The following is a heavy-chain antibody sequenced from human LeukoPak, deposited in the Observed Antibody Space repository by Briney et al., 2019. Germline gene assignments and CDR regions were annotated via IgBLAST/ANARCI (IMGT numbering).Heavy chain of an antibody. J-gene: IGHJ6*02. Sequence: SETLSLTCTVSGGSISSGSYYWSWIRQPAGKGLEWIGRIYTSGSTNYNPSLKSRVTISVGTSKNQFSLKLSSVTAADTAVYYCARGPADSSGYYMGNYYYNYGMDVWGQGTTVTVSS. CDR3: ARGPADSSGYYMGNYYYNYGMDV. D-gene: IGHD3-22*01. V-gene: IGHV4-61*02. CDR1: GGSISSGSYY. CDR2: IYTSGST.